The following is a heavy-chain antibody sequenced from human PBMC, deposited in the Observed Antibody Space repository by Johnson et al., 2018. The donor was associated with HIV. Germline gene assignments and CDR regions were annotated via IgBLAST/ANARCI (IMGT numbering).Heavy chain of an antibody. D-gene: IGHD6-19*01. V-gene: IGHV3-30*14. CDR1: RFTFSNYA. J-gene: IGHJ3*02. CDR3: ARVRQWLVEEAFDI. Sequence: QVLLVESGGGVVQPGKSLILSCSASRFTFSNYAMNWVRQAPGKGLEWLAIISYDGSNKYSADSVKGRFTISRDNSKNTLYLPMNSLSAEDTAVYYCARVRQWLVEEAFDIWGQGTMVTVSS. CDR2: ISYDGSNK.